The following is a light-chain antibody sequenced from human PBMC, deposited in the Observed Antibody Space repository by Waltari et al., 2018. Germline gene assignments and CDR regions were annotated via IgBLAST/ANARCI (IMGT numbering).Light chain of an antibody. CDR2: GAS. J-gene: IGKJ1*01. Sequence: EIVMTQSTATLSVSPGEGATLSCRASQGINSDLAWYQHKPGQAPSLLIYGASTRAAGVPARFSGSGSGTEFTLTISSLQSEDFGVYYCQQSKIWPAFGQGTKVEIK. V-gene: IGKV3-15*01. CDR1: QGINSD. CDR3: QQSKIWPA.